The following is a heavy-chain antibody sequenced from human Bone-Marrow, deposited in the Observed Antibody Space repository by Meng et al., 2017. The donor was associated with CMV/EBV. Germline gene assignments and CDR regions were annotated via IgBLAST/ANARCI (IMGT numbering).Heavy chain of an antibody. CDR3: AHRRSSSGWFDP. D-gene: IGHD3-22*01. CDR1: WFSLRAMRGA. V-gene: IGHV2-5*02. Sequence: ISWFSLRAMRGAVGWIRQPPEKALEWLALIFWDDDKRYSPSLRSILTITKDTPRNQVILTMTNMDPVDTATYYCAHRRSSSGWFDPWGQGTLVTVSS. J-gene: IGHJ5*02. CDR2: IFWDDDK.